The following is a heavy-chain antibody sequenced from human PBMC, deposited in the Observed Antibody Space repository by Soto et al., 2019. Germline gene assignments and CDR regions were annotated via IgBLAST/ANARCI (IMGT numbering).Heavy chain of an antibody. J-gene: IGHJ4*02. D-gene: IGHD3-16*01. V-gene: IGHV4-38-2*01. Sequence: SETLSLTCGVSGYSITSGFYWGWVRQSPGKGLEWIGTISYSAKTFYNPSLASRFSMAADSSKNQFSLRLTSVTAADTALYYCTRGAGAPWVRFDSWGRGILVTVSS. CDR2: ISYSAKT. CDR3: TRGAGAPWVRFDS. CDR1: GYSITSGFY.